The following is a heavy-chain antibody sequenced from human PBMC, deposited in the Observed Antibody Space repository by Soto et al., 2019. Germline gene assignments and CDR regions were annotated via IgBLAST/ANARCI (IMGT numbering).Heavy chain of an antibody. Sequence: SETLSFTCTVSGGSVSSGSYYWSWIRQPPGKGLEWIGYIYYSGSTNYNPSLRSRVTISVDTSKNQFSLKLSSVTAADTAVYYCARDPIVRAITAEYSQPWGQGPLGT. CDR2: IYYSGST. CDR1: GGSVSSGSYY. J-gene: IGHJ1*01. V-gene: IGHV4-61*01. CDR3: ARDPIVRAITAEYSQP. D-gene: IGHD1-26*01.